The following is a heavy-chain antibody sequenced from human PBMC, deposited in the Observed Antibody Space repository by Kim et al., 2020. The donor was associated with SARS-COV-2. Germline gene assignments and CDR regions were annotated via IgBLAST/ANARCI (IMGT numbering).Heavy chain of an antibody. CDR2: INPNSGGT. CDR1: GYTFTGYY. V-gene: IGHV1-2*02. Sequence: ASVKVSCKASGYTFTGYYMHWVRQAPGQGLEWMGWINPNSGGTNYAQKFQGRVTMTRDTSISTAYMELSRLRSDDTAVYYCARREGYGDYPGWFDPWGQGTLVTVSS. CDR3: ARREGYGDYPGWFDP. D-gene: IGHD4-17*01. J-gene: IGHJ5*02.